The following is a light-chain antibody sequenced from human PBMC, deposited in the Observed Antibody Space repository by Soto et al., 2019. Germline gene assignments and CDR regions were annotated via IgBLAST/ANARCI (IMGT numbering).Light chain of an antibody. Sequence: EIVMTQSPVTLSVSPGEIATLSCRASQSVTSNLAWYQQKPGQAPRLLIYGASTRATGIPARFSGSGSGTEFTLTISNLQSEDFAIYYCQQFNDWPRTFGQGTKVEIK. CDR3: QQFNDWPRT. J-gene: IGKJ1*01. CDR2: GAS. CDR1: QSVTSN. V-gene: IGKV3-15*01.